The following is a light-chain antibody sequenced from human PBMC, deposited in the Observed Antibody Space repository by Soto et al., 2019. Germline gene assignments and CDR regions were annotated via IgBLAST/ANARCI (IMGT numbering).Light chain of an antibody. CDR1: SSDVGNYNL. CDR3: CSYAGSGTYV. Sequence: QPASVSGSPGQSITISCTGTSSDVGNYNLVSWYQQHPGKAPKLMIYEDSKRPSGVSNRFSGSKSGSTASLTISGLQAEDEADYYCCSYAGSGTYVFGTGTKLTVL. CDR2: EDS. V-gene: IGLV2-23*01. J-gene: IGLJ1*01.